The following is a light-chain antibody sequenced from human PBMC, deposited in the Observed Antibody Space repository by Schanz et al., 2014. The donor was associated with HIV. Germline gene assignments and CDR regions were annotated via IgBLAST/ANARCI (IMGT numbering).Light chain of an antibody. CDR2: NNN. CDR1: SSNIGRNT. V-gene: IGLV1-44*01. Sequence: QSVLTQPPSASGTPGQRVTISCAGSSSNIGRNTVNRYQHLPGTAPKVLIYNNNQRPSGVSNRFSGSKSGTSASPAITGLQAEDEADYYCQSYDSSLSGNVVFGGGTKLTVL. J-gene: IGLJ2*01. CDR3: QSYDSSLSGNVV.